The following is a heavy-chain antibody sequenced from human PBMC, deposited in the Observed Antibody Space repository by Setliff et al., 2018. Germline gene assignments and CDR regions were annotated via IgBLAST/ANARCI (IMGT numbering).Heavy chain of an antibody. J-gene: IGHJ3*02. CDR2: IIPILGIA. CDR3: ARDVFPYHYEGAFDI. V-gene: IGHV1-69*10. Sequence: SVKVSCKASGGTFSSYAISWVRQAPGQGLEWMGGIIPILGIANYAQKFQGRVTMTRDTSTSTVYMDMSSLRSEDTAVYYCARDVFPYHYEGAFDIWGQGTMVTVSS. D-gene: IGHD3-22*01. CDR1: GGTFSSYA.